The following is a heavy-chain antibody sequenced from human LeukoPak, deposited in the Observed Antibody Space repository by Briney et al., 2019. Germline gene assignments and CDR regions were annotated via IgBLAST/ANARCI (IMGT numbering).Heavy chain of an antibody. J-gene: IGHJ4*02. D-gene: IGHD6-13*01. CDR2: ITWNGGTT. V-gene: IGHV3-20*04. CDR3: VKDKGGFGSNWYSFDY. CDR1: GFTFDDHG. Sequence: GGSPRLSCAASGFTFDDHGMNWVRQAPGKGLEWVSGITWNGGTTGYADSVRGRFTISRDNAKNSLYLQMNSLRAEDTALYYCVKDKGGFGSNWYSFDYWGQGTLVTVSS.